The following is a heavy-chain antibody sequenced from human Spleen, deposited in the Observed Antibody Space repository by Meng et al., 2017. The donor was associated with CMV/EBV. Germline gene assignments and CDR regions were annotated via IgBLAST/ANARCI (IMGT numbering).Heavy chain of an antibody. V-gene: IGHV3-7*01. CDR1: GFTFRSYW. J-gene: IGHJ3*01. Sequence: GESRKIWCTVSGFTFRSYWMSWVRQAPGKGLEWVANIKQDGSEKYYVDSVKGRFTISRDNAKNSLYLQMNSLRAEDTTVYYCARDRGGLRLGFDAFDLWRQPTVVTVSS. CDR3: ARDRGGLRLGFDAFDL. CDR2: IKQDGSEK. D-gene: IGHD4-17*01.